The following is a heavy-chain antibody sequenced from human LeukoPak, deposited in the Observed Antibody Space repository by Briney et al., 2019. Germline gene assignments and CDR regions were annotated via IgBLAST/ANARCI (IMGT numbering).Heavy chain of an antibody. J-gene: IGHJ4*02. CDR3: AKQLGYCSDGSCYFPY. V-gene: IGHV3-23*01. D-gene: IGHD2-15*01. CDR2: ISGSGGST. CDR1: GFTFSSYA. Sequence: GGSPRLSCAASGFTFSSYAMSWVRQAPGKGLEWVSVISGSGGSTSYADSVKGRFTISRDNSKSTLCLQMNSLRAEDTAVYYCAKQLGYCSDGSCYFPYWGQGTLVTVSS.